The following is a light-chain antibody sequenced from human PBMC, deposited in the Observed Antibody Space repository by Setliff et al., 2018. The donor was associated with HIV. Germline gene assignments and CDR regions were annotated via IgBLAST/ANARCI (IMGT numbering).Light chain of an antibody. CDR2: EVR. J-gene: IGLJ1*01. V-gene: IGLV2-23*02. Sequence: QSALTQPASVSGSPGQSITISCTGTSSDVGNYNLVSWYQQHPGTAPKLIIFEVRNRPSGVSSRFSGSKSGNMASPTISGLQGDDEADYYCCSYAGSGTNVFGTGTKVTVL. CDR3: CSYAGSGTNV. CDR1: SSDVGNYNL.